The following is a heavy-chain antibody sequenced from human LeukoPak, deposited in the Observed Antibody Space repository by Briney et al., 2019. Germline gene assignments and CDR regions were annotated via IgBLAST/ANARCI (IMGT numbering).Heavy chain of an antibody. D-gene: IGHD6-19*01. Sequence: GGSLRLSCAASGVTFSNYAMSGVRQAPGKGLEWVSAFTGSGGSTYYADSVKGRFTISRDNSKNTLFLQMNSLRAEDTAVYYCAKARGSGYYSSFDLWGRGTLVTVSS. CDR3: AKARGSGYYSSFDL. V-gene: IGHV3-23*01. CDR2: FTGSGGST. CDR1: GVTFSNYA. J-gene: IGHJ2*01.